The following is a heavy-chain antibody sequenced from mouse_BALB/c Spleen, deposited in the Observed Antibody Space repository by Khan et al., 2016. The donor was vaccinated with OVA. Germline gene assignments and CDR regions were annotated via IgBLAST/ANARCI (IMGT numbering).Heavy chain of an antibody. J-gene: IGHJ1*01. CDR3: ASGYGYGWYFDV. D-gene: IGHD2-2*01. CDR2: INTHSGVP. V-gene: IGHV9-4*02. CDR1: GYTFTTAG. Sequence: QIQLVQSGPELKKPGETVRISCKASGYTFTTAGMQWVQKMPGKGLKWIGWINTHSGVPNYAEDFKGRVTFSLETSASTAYLQITNLKNEDTATYFCASGYGYGWYFDVWGAGTPVTV.